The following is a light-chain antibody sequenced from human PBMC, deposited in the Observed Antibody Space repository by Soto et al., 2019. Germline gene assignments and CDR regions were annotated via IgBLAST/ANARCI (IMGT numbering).Light chain of an antibody. CDR3: QRRSDWPIN. V-gene: IGKV3-11*01. CDR1: QSVSSY. Sequence: EIVLTQSPAILSLSPGERATLSCRASQSVSSYLTWYQQKPGQAPSLLIYAASNRATGIPARFSGSGSGTDFTLTISSLEPEDSAVYYCQRRSDWPINSGGGTKVEIK. CDR2: AAS. J-gene: IGKJ4*01.